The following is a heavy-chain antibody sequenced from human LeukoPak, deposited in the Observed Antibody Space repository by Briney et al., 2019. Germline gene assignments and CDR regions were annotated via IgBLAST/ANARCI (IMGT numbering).Heavy chain of an antibody. CDR2: VSSSATLI. Sequence: PGGSLRLSCVASGFTFRDYSMSWIRRAPGKGLEWLSFVSSSATLIYYADSLKGRFTISRDNAKKSLYLQMNRLRAEDTAVYYCARAGMDVWGQGTTVTVSS. V-gene: IGHV3-11*04. J-gene: IGHJ6*02. CDR1: GFTFRDYS. CDR3: ARAGMDV.